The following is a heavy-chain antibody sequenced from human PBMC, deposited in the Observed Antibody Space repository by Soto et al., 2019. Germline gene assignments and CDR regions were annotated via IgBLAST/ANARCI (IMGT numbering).Heavy chain of an antibody. CDR1: GGNISSYY. D-gene: IGHD6-13*01. Sequence: PSETMSLTCTVSGGNISSYYWSWIRQQPGKGLEWIGYIYYSGSTNYNPSLKSRVTISVDTSKNQFSLKLSSVTAADTAVYYCARVWSIAAAGTRWFDPWGQGTLVTVSS. V-gene: IGHV4-59*01. J-gene: IGHJ5*02. CDR3: ARVWSIAAAGTRWFDP. CDR2: IYYSGST.